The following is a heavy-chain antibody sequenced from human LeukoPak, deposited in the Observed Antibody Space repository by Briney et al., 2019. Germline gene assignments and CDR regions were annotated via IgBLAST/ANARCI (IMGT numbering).Heavy chain of an antibody. CDR3: ASQYGYYFDY. V-gene: IGHV4-38-2*02. CDR2: IYYSGST. D-gene: IGHD2-2*01. CDR1: GYSISGGYY. J-gene: IGHJ4*02. Sequence: KPSETLSLTCSVSGYSISGGYYWGWIRQPPGKGLEWIGYIYYSGSTYYNPSLKSRVTISVDTSKNQFSLKLSSVTAADTAVYYCASQYGYYFDYWGQGTLVTVSS.